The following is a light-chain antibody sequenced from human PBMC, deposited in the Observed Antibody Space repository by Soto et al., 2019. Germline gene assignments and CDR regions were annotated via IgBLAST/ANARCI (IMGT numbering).Light chain of an antibody. CDR1: QSVSSY. J-gene: IGKJ4*01. V-gene: IGKV3-11*01. Sequence: EIVLTQSQASLSLSPGERATLSCRASQSVSSYLAWYQQKPGQAPRLLIYDASNRATGIPARFSGSGSGTDFTLTISSLEPEDFAVYYCQQRSNWPLTFGGGTKAEIK. CDR2: DAS. CDR3: QQRSNWPLT.